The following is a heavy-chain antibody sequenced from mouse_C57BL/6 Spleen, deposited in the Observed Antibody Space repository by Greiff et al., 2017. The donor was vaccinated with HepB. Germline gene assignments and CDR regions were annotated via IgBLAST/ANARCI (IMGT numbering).Heavy chain of an antibody. V-gene: IGHV1-64*01. Sequence: VQLKQPGAELVKPGASVKLSCKASGYTFTSYWMHWVKQRPGQGLEWIGMIHPNSGSTNYNEKFKSKATLTVDKSSSTAYMQLSSLTSEDSAVYYCARVLRYYAMDYWGQGTSVTVSS. CDR1: GYTFTSYW. CDR2: IHPNSGST. D-gene: IGHD1-1*01. J-gene: IGHJ4*01. CDR3: ARVLRYYAMDY.